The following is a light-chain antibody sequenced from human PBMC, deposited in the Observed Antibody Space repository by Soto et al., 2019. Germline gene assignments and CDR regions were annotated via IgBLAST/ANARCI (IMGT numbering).Light chain of an antibody. J-gene: IGLJ2*01. Sequence: QSVLTQPPSASGTPGQRVTISCSGSSSNIGSNYVYWYQQLPGTAPKLLIYRNNQRPSGVPDRFSGSKSGTSASLAISGLWSEDEADYYCPAWDDSLSGVVFGGGTQLPVL. CDR1: SSNIGSNY. CDR3: PAWDDSLSGVV. V-gene: IGLV1-47*03. CDR2: RNN.